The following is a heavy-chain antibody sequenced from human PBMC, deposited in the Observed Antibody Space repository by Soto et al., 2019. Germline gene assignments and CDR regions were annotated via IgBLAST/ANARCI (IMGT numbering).Heavy chain of an antibody. CDR3: LYGDYGG. V-gene: IGHV3-30*03. D-gene: IGHD4-17*01. CDR1: GFTFSSYG. Sequence: QVQLVESGGGVVQPGRSLRLSCAASGFTFSSYGMHWVRQAPGKGLEWVAVISYDGSNKYYADSVKGRFTISRDNSKNTLYLQMNSLRAEDTAVYYCLYGDYGGWGQGTLVTVSS. CDR2: ISYDGSNK. J-gene: IGHJ4*02.